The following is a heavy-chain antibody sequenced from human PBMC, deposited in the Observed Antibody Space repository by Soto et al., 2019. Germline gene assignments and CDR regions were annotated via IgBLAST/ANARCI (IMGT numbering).Heavy chain of an antibody. CDR1: GFTFSSYW. CDR3: ARVTSQPRPEKWDFWSGYYPGYYYCGMDV. J-gene: IGHJ6*02. CDR2: INSDGSST. V-gene: IGHV3-74*01. Sequence: PVGSLRLSCAASGFTFSSYWMHWVRQAPGKGLVWVSRINSDGSSTSYADTVKGRFTISRDNAKNTLYLQMNSLRAEDTAVYYCARVTSQPRPEKWDFWSGYYPGYYYCGMDVWGQGTTVTVSS. D-gene: IGHD3-3*01.